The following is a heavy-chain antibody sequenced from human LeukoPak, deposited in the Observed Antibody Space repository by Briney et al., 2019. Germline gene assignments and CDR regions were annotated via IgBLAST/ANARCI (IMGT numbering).Heavy chain of an antibody. CDR3: ARDRDSSVDDAFDI. D-gene: IGHD3-22*01. Sequence: PGGSLRLSCAASGFTVSSNYMSWVRQAPGKGLEWVSVIYSGGSTYYTDSVKGRFTISRDNSKNTVFFQMNSLRAEDTAVYFCARDRDSSVDDAFDIWGQGTMVTVSS. CDR2: IYSGGST. J-gene: IGHJ3*02. CDR1: GFTVSSNY. V-gene: IGHV3-53*01.